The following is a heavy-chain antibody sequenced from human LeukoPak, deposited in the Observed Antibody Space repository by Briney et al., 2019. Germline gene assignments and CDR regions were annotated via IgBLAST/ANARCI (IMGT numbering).Heavy chain of an antibody. V-gene: IGHV3-15*01. CDR2: IRDKTEAEPT. CDR1: GITFNNAW. CDR3: TTHTGTYYEIDY. D-gene: IGHD1-26*01. Sequence: GGSLRLSCVASGITFNNAWMSWVRQVPGKGLEWVGRIRDKTEAEPTDYAAPVKGRFTISIDDTGTTLYLQMNSLKTEDTAVYYCTTHTGTYYEIDYWGQGTLVTVSS. J-gene: IGHJ4*02.